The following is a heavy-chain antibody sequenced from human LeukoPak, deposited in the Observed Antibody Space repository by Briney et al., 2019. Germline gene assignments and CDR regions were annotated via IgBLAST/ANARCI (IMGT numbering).Heavy chain of an antibody. J-gene: IGHJ5*02. CDR2: ISSSSSTI. V-gene: IGHV3-48*01. CDR1: GFTFSSYS. CDR3: AKDPLSYSSSPWWFDP. Sequence: GSLRLSCAASGFTFSSYSMNWVRQAPGKGLEWVSYISSSSSTIYYADSVKGRFTISRDNSKNTLYLQMNSLRAEDTAVYYCAKDPLSYSSSPWWFDPWGQGTLVTVSS. D-gene: IGHD6-13*01.